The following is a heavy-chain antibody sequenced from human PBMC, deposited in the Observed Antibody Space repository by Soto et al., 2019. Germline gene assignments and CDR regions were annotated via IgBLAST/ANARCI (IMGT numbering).Heavy chain of an antibody. D-gene: IGHD1-1*01. CDR2: TKPDGSER. CDR1: GVTFSTSW. Sequence: ESGGGLVQPGGSLRLSCAASGVTFSTSWMTWVRQAPGKGLEWVAKTKPDGSERYYGDSVKGRFTISRDNAKNSLYIQMTSLGAEDASVYYCGRDGGTLGFDYWAREPWSPSPQ. V-gene: IGHV3-7*01. CDR3: GRDGGTLGFDY. J-gene: IGHJ4*02.